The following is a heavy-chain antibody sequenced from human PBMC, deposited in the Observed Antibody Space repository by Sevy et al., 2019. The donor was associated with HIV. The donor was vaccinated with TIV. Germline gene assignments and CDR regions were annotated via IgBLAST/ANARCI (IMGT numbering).Heavy chain of an antibody. CDR2: MSFDGSIQ. J-gene: IGHJ3*02. V-gene: IGHV3-30*04. D-gene: IGHD1-26*01. Sequence: GGSLRLSCSASAINFRNSIFHWVRQAPGKGLEWVALMSFDGSIQYFGDSEMGRLTISRDDSKNTFYLQVNSLRVEDTAVYYCAREGETSGHAGAFDIWVQGTMVTVSS. CDR3: AREGETSGHAGAFDI. CDR1: AINFRNSI.